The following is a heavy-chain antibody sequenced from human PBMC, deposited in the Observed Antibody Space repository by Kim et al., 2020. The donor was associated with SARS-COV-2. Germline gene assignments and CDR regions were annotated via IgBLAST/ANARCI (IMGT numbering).Heavy chain of an antibody. CDR2: INPNSGGT. J-gene: IGHJ5*02. D-gene: IGHD2-2*01. CDR3: AREGTEDCSSTSCYSNWFDP. CDR1: GYTFTGYY. V-gene: IGHV1-2*02. Sequence: ASVKVSCKASGYTFTGYYMHWVRQAPGQGLEWMGWINPNSGGTNYAQKFQGRVTMTRDTSISTAYMELSRLRSDDTAVYYCAREGTEDCSSTSCYSNWFDPWGQGTLVTVSS.